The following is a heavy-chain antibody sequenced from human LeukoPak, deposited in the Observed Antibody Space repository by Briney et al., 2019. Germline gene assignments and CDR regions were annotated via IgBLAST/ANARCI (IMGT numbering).Heavy chain of an antibody. J-gene: IGHJ4*02. CDR2: INSNGGRI. CDR3: ARDHYDSSDYYYAFDY. V-gene: IGHV3-74*01. CDR1: GLIFNSYW. Sequence: GGSLRLSCAASGLIFNSYWMYWVRQAPGKGLVWVSRINSNGGRINYADSVKGRFTVSRDNAKNTLYLQMNSLRAEDTAVYYCARDHYDSSDYYYAFDYWGQGTLVTVSS. D-gene: IGHD3-22*01.